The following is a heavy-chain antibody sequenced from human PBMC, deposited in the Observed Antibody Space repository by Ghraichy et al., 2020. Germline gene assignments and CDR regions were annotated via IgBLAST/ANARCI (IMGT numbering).Heavy chain of an antibody. D-gene: IGHD5-18*01. V-gene: IGHV3-23*01. Sequence: GGSLRLSCAASGFTFSSYAMSWVRQAPGKGLEWVSAISGSGGSTYYADSVKGRFTISRDNSKNTLYLQMNSLRAEDTAVYYCAKDGADTAMVHWYFDLWGRGTLVTVSS. CDR2: ISGSGGST. J-gene: IGHJ2*01. CDR3: AKDGADTAMVHWYFDL. CDR1: GFTFSSYA.